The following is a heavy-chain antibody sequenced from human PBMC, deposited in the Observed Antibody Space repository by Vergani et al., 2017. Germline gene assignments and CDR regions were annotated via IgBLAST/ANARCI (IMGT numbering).Heavy chain of an antibody. D-gene: IGHD3-3*01. CDR2: IYYSGST. Sequence: QLQLQESGPGLVKPSETLSLTCTVSGGSISSSSYYWGWIRHPPGKGLEWIGSIYYSGSTYYNPSLKSRVTISVDTSKNQFSLKLSSVTAADTAVYYCARLYTYDFWSGYYTTGWYFDLWGRGTLVTVSS. V-gene: IGHV4-39*01. CDR3: ARLYTYDFWSGYYTTGWYFDL. J-gene: IGHJ2*01. CDR1: GGSISSSSYY.